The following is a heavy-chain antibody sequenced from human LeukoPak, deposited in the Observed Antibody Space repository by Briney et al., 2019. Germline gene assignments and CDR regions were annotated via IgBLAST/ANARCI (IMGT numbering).Heavy chain of an antibody. V-gene: IGHV4-4*07. J-gene: IGHJ5*02. CDR1: GGSISSYY. Sequence: PSETLSLTCTVSGGSISSYYWSWIRQPAGKGLEWIGRIYTSGSTNYNPSLTSRVTISVDTSKNQFSLKLSSVTAADTAVYYCARAHYDFWSGYGGNWFDPWGQGTLVTVSS. D-gene: IGHD3-3*01. CDR3: ARAHYDFWSGYGGNWFDP. CDR2: IYTSGST.